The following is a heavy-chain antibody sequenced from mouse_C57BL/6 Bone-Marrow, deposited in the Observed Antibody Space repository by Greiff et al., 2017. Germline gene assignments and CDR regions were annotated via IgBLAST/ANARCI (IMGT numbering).Heavy chain of an antibody. J-gene: IGHJ4*01. V-gene: IGHV1-69*01. D-gene: IGHD2-4*01. Sequence: QVQLQQPGAELVMPGASVKLSCKASGYTFTSYWMHWVKQRPGQGLEWIGEIDPSDSYTNYNQKFKGKSTLTVDKSSSTAYMQLSSLTSEDSAVYYCARSPYYDYNYAMDYWGQGTSVTVSS. CDR2: IDPSDSYT. CDR3: ARSPYYDYNYAMDY. CDR1: GYTFTSYW.